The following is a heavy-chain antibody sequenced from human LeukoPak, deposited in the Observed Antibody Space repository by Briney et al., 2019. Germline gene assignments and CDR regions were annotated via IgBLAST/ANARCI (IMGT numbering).Heavy chain of an antibody. Sequence: PGGSLRLSCAASGFTVSSNYISWVRQAPGKGLEWVSVIYSGGSTYYADSVKGRFTISRDNSKNTLYLQMNSLRAEDTAVYYCARDPGIAAGALDYWGQGTLVTVSS. D-gene: IGHD6-13*01. J-gene: IGHJ4*02. CDR1: GFTVSSNY. V-gene: IGHV3-66*01. CDR3: ARDPGIAAGALDY. CDR2: IYSGGST.